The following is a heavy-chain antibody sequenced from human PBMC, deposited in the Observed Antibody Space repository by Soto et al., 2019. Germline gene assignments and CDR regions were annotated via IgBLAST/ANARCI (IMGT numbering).Heavy chain of an antibody. V-gene: IGHV3-15*07. CDR2: IKSGIDGDAT. D-gene: IGHD3-10*01. CDR1: GFTFKRAW. CDR3: GTGWASYYSRFDY. J-gene: IGHJ4*02. Sequence: EVQLVESGGGLVKPGGSLTLSCAASGFTFKRAWMNWVRQAPGKGLEWVGRIKSGIDGDATDYGAHVKGTFTISRVDSRDTLTHPVNRLKTEVTAVDYCGTGWASYYSRFDYWGRGTLVTVSS.